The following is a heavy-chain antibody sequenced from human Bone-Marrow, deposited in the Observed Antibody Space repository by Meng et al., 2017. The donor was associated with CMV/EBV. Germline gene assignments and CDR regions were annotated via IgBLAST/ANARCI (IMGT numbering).Heavy chain of an antibody. CDR1: GFTFSSYS. CDR3: ARDFNWNYGYGMDV. Sequence: GKSLKISCAASGFTFSSYSMNWVRQAPGKGLEWVSYISSSSSTIYYADSVKGRFTISRDNAKNSLYLQMNSLRAEDTAVYYCARDFNWNYGYGMDVWGQGTTVTVSS. J-gene: IGHJ6*02. CDR2: ISSSSSTI. V-gene: IGHV3-48*04. D-gene: IGHD1-7*01.